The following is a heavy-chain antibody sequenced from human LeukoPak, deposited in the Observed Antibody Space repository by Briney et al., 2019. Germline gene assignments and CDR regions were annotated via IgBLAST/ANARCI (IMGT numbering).Heavy chain of an antibody. CDR2: IKKKGDGGTT. CDR1: GFPFSDDW. Sequence: GGSLRLSCAASGFPFSDDWMSWARQAPGKGLEWVGRIKKKGDGGTTDYAAPVKGRFTISRDDSKNMLYLEMSNLKIEDTAVYYCTTVTMVRDYDYWGQGTLVTVSS. J-gene: IGHJ4*02. CDR3: TTVTMVRDYDY. V-gene: IGHV3-15*01. D-gene: IGHD3-10*01.